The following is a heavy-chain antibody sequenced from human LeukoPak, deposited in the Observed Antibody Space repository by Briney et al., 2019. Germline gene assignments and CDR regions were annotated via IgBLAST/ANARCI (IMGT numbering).Heavy chain of an antibody. CDR2: IYPGDSDT. CDR1: GYSFTTYW. CDR3: ARRERFCSGGSCYSGY. D-gene: IGHD2-15*01. Sequence: GESLKISCKASGYSFTTYWIGWVRQMPGKGLEWMGTIYPGDSDTRYSPSFRGQVTISADKSISAAYLQWSSLKASDTAMYYCARRERFCSGGSCYSGYWGQGTLVTVSS. J-gene: IGHJ4*03. V-gene: IGHV5-51*01.